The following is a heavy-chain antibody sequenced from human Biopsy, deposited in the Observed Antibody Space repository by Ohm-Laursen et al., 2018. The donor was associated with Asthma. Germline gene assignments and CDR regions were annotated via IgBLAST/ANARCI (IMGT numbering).Heavy chain of an antibody. CDR3: AKGHGDYVFPYFQH. CDR1: GFTFSSFG. V-gene: IGHV3-30*18. J-gene: IGHJ1*01. Sequence: SLRLSCTASGFTFSSFGIHWVRQAPGKGLEWVAVISYDGSDKYYADSVKGRFTISRDNSKNTLYLQMNSLRAEDTAVYYCAKGHGDYVFPYFQHWGQGTLVTVSS. D-gene: IGHD4-17*01. CDR2: ISYDGSDK.